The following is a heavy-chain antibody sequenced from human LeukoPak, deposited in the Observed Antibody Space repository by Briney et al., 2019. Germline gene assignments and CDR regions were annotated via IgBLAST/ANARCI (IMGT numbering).Heavy chain of an antibody. CDR2: INAYNGNT. V-gene: IGHV1-18*01. CDR1: GYTFTSYD. Sequence: ASVKVSCKASGYTFTSYDISWVRQAPGQGLEWMGWINAYNGNTNYAQKLQGRVTMTTDTSTSTAYMELRSLRSDDTAVYYCAREGVITICGVAPMDYWGQGTLVTVSS. CDR3: AREGVITICGVAPMDY. J-gene: IGHJ4*02. D-gene: IGHD3-3*01.